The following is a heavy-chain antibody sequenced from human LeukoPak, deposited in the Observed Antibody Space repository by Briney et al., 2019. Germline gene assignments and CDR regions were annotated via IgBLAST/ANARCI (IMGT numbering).Heavy chain of an antibody. CDR1: GGSFSGYY. D-gene: IGHD3-16*02. V-gene: IGHV4-34*01. J-gene: IGHJ4*02. Sequence: SETLSLTCAVYGGSFSGYYWSWIRQPPGKGLEWIGEINHSGSTNYNPSLKSRVTISVDTSKNQFSLRLCSVTAADTAVYYCARDRGYDYVWGSYRYSIDYWGQGTLVTVSS. CDR3: ARDRGYDYVWGSYRYSIDY. CDR2: INHSGST.